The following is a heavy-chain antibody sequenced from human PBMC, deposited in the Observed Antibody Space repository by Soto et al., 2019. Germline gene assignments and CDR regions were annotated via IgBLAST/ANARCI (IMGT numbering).Heavy chain of an antibody. D-gene: IGHD1-1*01. CDR2: IIPIFGTA. CDR3: ATTRNWNASRYYYGMDV. CDR1: GGTFSSYA. V-gene: IGHV1-69*12. Sequence: QVQLVQSGAEVKKPGSSVKVSCKASGGTFSSYAISWVRQAPGQGLEWMGGIIPIFGTADYAQKFQGRVTITADESTSTADMELSSRRSEDTAVYYWATTRNWNASRYYYGMDVWGQGTTVTVSS. J-gene: IGHJ6*02.